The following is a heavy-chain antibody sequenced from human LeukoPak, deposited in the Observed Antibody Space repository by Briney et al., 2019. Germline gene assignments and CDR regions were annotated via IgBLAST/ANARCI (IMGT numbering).Heavy chain of an antibody. J-gene: IGHJ4*02. V-gene: IGHV3-48*02. CDR3: ASRSTYLDY. Sequence: PGGSLRLSCAASGFTFSSYTMNWVRQAPGKGLEWLSYISGGSRTIYYADSVKGRFTIFRDNAKNSLYLQMNSLRDEDTAMYYCASRSTYLDYWGQGTLVTVSS. CDR2: ISGGSRTI. D-gene: IGHD5/OR15-5a*01. CDR1: GFTFSSYT.